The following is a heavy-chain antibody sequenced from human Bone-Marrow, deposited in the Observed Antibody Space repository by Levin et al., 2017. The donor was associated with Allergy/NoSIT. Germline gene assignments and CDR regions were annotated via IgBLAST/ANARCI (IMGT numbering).Heavy chain of an antibody. CDR2: IYSGGST. CDR3: ARDQENWNDANYYYYYYMDV. Sequence: GESLKISCAASGFTVSSNYMSWVRQAPGKGLEWVSVIYSGGSTYYADSVKGRFTISRDNSKNTLYLQMNSLRAEDTAVYYCARDQENWNDANYYYYYYMDVWGKGTTVTVSS. CDR1: GFTVSSNY. V-gene: IGHV3-53*01. D-gene: IGHD1-1*01. J-gene: IGHJ6*03.